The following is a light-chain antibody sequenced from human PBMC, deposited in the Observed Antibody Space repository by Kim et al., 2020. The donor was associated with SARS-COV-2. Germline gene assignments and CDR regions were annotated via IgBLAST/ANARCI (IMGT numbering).Light chain of an antibody. CDR1: SSDGGGYNY. Sequence: GQSSTISGTGTSSDGGGYNYVSWYQQHPGQAPKLMIYDVSNRPSGVSNRFSGSKSGNTASLTISGLQAEDEADYYCSSYTSNTTRVFGGGTQLTVL. V-gene: IGLV2-14*03. CDR3: SSYTSNTTRV. CDR2: DVS. J-gene: IGLJ3*02.